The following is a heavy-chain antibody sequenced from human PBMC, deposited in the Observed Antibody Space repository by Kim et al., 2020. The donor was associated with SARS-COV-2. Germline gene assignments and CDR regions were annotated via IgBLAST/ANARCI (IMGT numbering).Heavy chain of an antibody. D-gene: IGHD3-3*01. CDR2: IWYDGSNK. CDR3: ARGRSLRDYDFWSGYLDAFDI. J-gene: IGHJ3*02. V-gene: IGHV3-33*01. Sequence: GGSLRLSCAASGFTFSSYGMHWVRQAPGKGLEWVAVIWYDGSNKYYADSVKGRFTISRDNSKNTLYLQMNSLRAEDTAVYYCARGRSLRDYDFWSGYLDAFDIWGQGTMVTVSS. CDR1: GFTFSSYG.